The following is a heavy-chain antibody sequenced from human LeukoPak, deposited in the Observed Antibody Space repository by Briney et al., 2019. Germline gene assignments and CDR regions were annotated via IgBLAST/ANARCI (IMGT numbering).Heavy chain of an antibody. V-gene: IGHV3-21*01. CDR1: GITVSGSY. CDR2: ISIGSTYI. CDR3: ARGPRLGVVERDAFDI. D-gene: IGHD3-3*01. J-gene: IGHJ3*02. Sequence: PGGSLRLSCAASGITVSGSYMSWVRQTPGKGLEWVSSISIGSTYIYYADSVKGRFTMSRDNAKNSLYLQLNSLRAEDTAVYYCARGPRLGVVERDAFDIWGQGTMVTVSS.